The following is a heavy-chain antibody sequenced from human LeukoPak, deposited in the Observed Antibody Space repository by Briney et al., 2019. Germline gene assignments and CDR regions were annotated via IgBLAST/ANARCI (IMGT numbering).Heavy chain of an antibody. CDR3: ARVEITGTPDY. V-gene: IGHV1-18*01. CDR2: TSSYNGNT. D-gene: IGHD1-20*01. CDR1: GYTFTNYG. Sequence: GASVKVSCKAFGYTFTNYGITWVRQAPGQGLEWMGWTSSYNGNTNYAQKLQGRVTMTTDTSTSTAYMELRSLRSDDTAVYYCARVEITGTPDYWGQGTLVTVSS. J-gene: IGHJ4*02.